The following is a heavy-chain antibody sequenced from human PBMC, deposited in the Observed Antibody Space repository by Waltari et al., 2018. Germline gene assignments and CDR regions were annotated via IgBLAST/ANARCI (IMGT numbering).Heavy chain of an antibody. CDR2: IIPIFGTA. J-gene: IGHJ5*02. Sequence: QVQLVQSGAEVKKPGSSVKVSRKASGGTFSSYAISWVRQAPGQGLEWMGGIIPIFGTANYAQKFQGRVTITTDESTSTAYMELSSLRSEDMAVYYCASSDSSGYYPESWFDPWGQGTLVTVSS. CDR3: ASSDSSGYYPESWFDP. V-gene: IGHV1-69*05. CDR1: GGTFSSYA. D-gene: IGHD3-22*01.